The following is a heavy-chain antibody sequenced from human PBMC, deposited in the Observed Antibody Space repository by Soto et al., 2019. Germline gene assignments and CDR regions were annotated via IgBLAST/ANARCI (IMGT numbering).Heavy chain of an antibody. Sequence: LSLTCAVYGGSFSGYYWSWIRQPPGKGLEWIGEINHSGSTNYNPSLKSRVTISVDTSKNQFSLKLSSVTAADTAVYYCARGRYDYVWGSYSSRGYYFDYWGQGTLVTVSS. J-gene: IGHJ4*02. CDR3: ARGRYDYVWGSYSSRGYYFDY. V-gene: IGHV4-34*01. CDR1: GGSFSGYY. D-gene: IGHD3-16*02. CDR2: INHSGST.